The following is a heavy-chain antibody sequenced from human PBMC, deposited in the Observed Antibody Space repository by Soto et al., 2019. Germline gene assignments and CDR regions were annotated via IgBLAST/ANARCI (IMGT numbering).Heavy chain of an antibody. D-gene: IGHD3-9*01. V-gene: IGHV4-31*02. CDR3: ASSHDILTGYYDY. CDR2: IYYSGST. Sequence: PSETLSLTCTVSGGSISSGGYYWSWIRQHPGKGLEWIGYIYYSGSTYYNPSLKSRVTISVDTSKDQFSLKLSSVTAADTAVYYCASSHDILTGYYDYWGQGTLVTVSS. CDR1: GGSISSGGYY. J-gene: IGHJ4*02.